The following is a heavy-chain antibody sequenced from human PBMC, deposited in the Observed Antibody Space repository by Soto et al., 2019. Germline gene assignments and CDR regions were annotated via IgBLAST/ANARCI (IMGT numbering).Heavy chain of an antibody. D-gene: IGHD3-16*01. CDR3: GRGFIGGSPYGGAWYSLDS. CDR2: INHSGSA. CDR1: GDYISSSSYY. Sequence: PSETLSLTCTVSGDYISSSSYYWTWIRQTPGKGLQWIGQINHSGSANYNPSLKSRVTISVHTSSSQFSLELSSVPAADTAVYYCGRGFIGGSPYGGAWYSLDSWGKEPRVTVS. J-gene: IGHJ4*02. V-gene: IGHV4-39*07.